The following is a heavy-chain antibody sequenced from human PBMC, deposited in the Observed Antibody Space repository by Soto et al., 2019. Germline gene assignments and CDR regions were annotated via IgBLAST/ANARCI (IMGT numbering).Heavy chain of an antibody. CDR1: GGSFSGYY. D-gene: IGHD4-17*01. CDR2: INHSGST. CDR3: ASLGLPIYYYYYGMDV. Sequence: SETLSLTCAVYGGSFSGYYWSWIRQPPGKGLEWIGEINHSGSTNYNPSLKSRVTISEDTSKNQFSLKLSSVTAADTAVYYCASLGLPIYYYYYGMDVWGQGTTVTVSS. V-gene: IGHV4-34*01. J-gene: IGHJ6*02.